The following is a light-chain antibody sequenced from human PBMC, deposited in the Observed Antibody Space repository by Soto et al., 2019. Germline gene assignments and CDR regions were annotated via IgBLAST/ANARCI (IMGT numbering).Light chain of an antibody. J-gene: IGKJ4*01. CDR3: QQTYNLPPT. Sequence: DIQMTQSPSSLSASVGDRVTITCRASLPITTYLNWFQQKPGKAPKLLIYGASTLQTGVPSRFNGGGSGTDFTLTISSLQPEDFGSYSCQQTYNLPPTFGGGTRVQIK. CDR2: GAS. CDR1: LPITTY. V-gene: IGKV1-39*01.